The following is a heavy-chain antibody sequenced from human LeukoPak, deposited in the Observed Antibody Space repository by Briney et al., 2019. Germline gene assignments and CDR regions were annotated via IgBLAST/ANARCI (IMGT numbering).Heavy chain of an antibody. Sequence: SETLSLTCTVSGGSISSYYWSWIRQPPGKGLEWIGEINHSGSTNYNPSLKSRVTISVDTSKNQFSLKLSSVTAADTAVYYCARHRRYYDSSGYYYFDYWGQGTLVTVSS. J-gene: IGHJ4*02. CDR1: GGSISSYY. V-gene: IGHV4-34*01. D-gene: IGHD3-22*01. CDR2: INHSGST. CDR3: ARHRRYYDSSGYYYFDY.